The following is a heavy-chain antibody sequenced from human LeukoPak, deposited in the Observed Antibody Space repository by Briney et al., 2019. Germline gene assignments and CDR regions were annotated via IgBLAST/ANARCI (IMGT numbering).Heavy chain of an antibody. D-gene: IGHD5-12*01. Sequence: ASVNVSCKASVYTFTSYYMHWVRPPPGQGLEWMGIINPSGGSTSYAQKFQGRVTMTRDTSTSTVYMELSSLRSEDTAVYYCARDGYSGSLYYYGMDVWGQGTTVTVSS. CDR1: VYTFTSYY. CDR2: INPSGGST. J-gene: IGHJ6*02. V-gene: IGHV1-46*01. CDR3: ARDGYSGSLYYYGMDV.